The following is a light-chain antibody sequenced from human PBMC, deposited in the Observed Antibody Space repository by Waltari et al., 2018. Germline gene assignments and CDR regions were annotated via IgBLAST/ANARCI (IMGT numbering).Light chain of an antibody. Sequence: QSALTQPASVSGSPGQSITISCTGTSSDVGGYNYVSWYQQHPGNAPKLMIYDVSKRPSGVSKRFSGSKSGNTASLTISGLQAEDEVDYYCSSYTSSSTPVVFGGGTKLTVL. CDR3: SSYTSSSTPVV. CDR1: SSDVGGYNY. V-gene: IGLV2-14*01. CDR2: DVS. J-gene: IGLJ2*01.